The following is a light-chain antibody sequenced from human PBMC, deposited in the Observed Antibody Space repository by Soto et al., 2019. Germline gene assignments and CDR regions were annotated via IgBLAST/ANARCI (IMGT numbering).Light chain of an antibody. J-gene: IGLJ2*01. CDR1: SGSMGSNY. V-gene: IGLV6-57*02. CDR2: EDN. Sequence: NSMLTQPHSVSESPGKTVTISCTSSSGSMGSNYVQWFQQRTGSAPTTVIFEDNQRPSGVSDRFSGSVDSSSNSASLTISGLQTEDEADYYCQSYDRNNVNVVFGGGTKLTV. CDR3: QSYDRNNVNVV.